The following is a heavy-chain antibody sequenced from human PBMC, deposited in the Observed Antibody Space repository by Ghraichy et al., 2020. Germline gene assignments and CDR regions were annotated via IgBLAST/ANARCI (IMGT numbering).Heavy chain of an antibody. J-gene: IGHJ2*01. Sequence: GESLNISCAASGFSFSSHGMSWVRQAPGKGPEWVSAISSSGDETFYADSVKGRLTISRDNSKNTLYLQMNSLRAEDTAVYYCAKIGERGIWYFDLWGRGTLVSVSS. CDR2: ISSSGDET. V-gene: IGHV3-23*01. CDR3: AKIGERGIWYFDL. CDR1: GFSFSSHG.